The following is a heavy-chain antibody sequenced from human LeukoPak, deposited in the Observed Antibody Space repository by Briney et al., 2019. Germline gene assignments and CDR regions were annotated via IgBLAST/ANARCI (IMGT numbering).Heavy chain of an antibody. V-gene: IGHV4-34*01. CDR3: ARSYCSSTSCYWFDP. J-gene: IGHJ5*02. CDR2: INHSGST. CDR1: GGSFSGYY. D-gene: IGHD2-2*01. Sequence: SETLSLTCAVYGGSFSGYYWSWIRQPPGKGLEWIGEINHSGSTNYNPSLKSRVTISVDTSKNQFSLKLSSVTAADTAVYYCARSYCSSTSCYWFDPWGQGTLVAVSS.